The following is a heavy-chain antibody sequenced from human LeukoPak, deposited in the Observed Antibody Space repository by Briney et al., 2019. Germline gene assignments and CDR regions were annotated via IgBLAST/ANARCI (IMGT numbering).Heavy chain of an antibody. D-gene: IGHD6-13*01. CDR1: GGSINSHY. J-gene: IGHJ4*02. CDR3: ASRPADSTWHGVFDY. Sequence: SETLSLTCTVSGGSINSHYWSWIRQPPGKGLEWNGYIFNGGTTNYNPSLKSRVTMSIDTSSDQFSLRLSSVTTADTAIYYCASRPADSTWHGVFDYWSQGTLVTVSS. V-gene: IGHV4-59*11. CDR2: IFNGGTT.